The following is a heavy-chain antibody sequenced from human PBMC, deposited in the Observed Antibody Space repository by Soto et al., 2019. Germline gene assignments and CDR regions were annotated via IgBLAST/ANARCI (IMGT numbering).Heavy chain of an antibody. V-gene: IGHV1-46*01. CDR1: GYTFITYA. J-gene: IGHJ4*02. CDR3: ARGGGTLDY. CDR2: ISPRDGRT. Sequence: QVQLVQSGAEVKKPGASVKVSCKASGYTFITYALYWVRQAPGQGLEWRGIISPRDGRTTFPHNFQGRLTITRDTSTRTLYMELSSLRSEDTAVYYCARGGGTLDYWGQGTLVTVSS.